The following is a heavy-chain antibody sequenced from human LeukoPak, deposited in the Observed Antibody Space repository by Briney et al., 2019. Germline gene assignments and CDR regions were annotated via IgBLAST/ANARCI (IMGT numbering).Heavy chain of an antibody. J-gene: IGHJ6*02. Sequence: GGSLSLSCAASGLTFSRFGIHCVRQAPGKGLQWVSLISYDGSKTYYAASVKDRFTISRDNSKNTLYLQMNSLRTDDTAVYYCARDSQRWSLENFYAMDVWGQGTTVSVSS. D-gene: IGHD1-1*01. CDR3: ARDSQRWSLENFYAMDV. CDR1: GLTFSRFG. V-gene: IGHV3-30*03. CDR2: ISYDGSKT.